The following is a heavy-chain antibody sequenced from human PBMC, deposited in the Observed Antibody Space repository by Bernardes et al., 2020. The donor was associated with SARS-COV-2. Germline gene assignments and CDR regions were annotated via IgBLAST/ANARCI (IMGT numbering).Heavy chain of an antibody. CDR3: AKVQKRLPLVWQLAVSDY. CDR1: GFSFYDYG. D-gene: IGHD6-19*01. J-gene: IGHJ4*02. Sequence: GGSLRLSCAASGFSFYDYGMTWVRQAPGRGLEWVSTISRASSHTYYADSVKGRFTISRDDSRNTLFLQMSSLRAEDTAVYYCAKVQKRLPLVWQLAVSDYWGQGTLVTVSS. CDR2: ISRASSHT. V-gene: IGHV3-23*01.